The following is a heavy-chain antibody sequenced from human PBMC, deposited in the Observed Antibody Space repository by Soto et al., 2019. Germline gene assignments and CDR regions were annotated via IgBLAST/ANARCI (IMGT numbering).Heavy chain of an antibody. CDR3: ASGDYDFWSGPGGGMDV. CDR2: IIPIFGKA. CDR1: GGTFSSYA. V-gene: IGHV1-69*05. J-gene: IGHJ6*02. Sequence: QVQLVQSGAEVKKPGSSVKVSCKASGGTFSSYAISWVRQAPGQGLEWMGGIIPIFGKANYAQKFQGRVTITTDESTSTAYMALSSLRSEDTAVYYCASGDYDFWSGPGGGMDVWGHGTTVTVSS. D-gene: IGHD3-3*01.